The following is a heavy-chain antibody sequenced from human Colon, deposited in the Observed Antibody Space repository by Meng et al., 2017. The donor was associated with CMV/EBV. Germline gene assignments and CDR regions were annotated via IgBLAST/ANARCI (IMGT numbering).Heavy chain of an antibody. CDR3: ARDPHFGALDY. V-gene: IGHV3-7*01. CDR1: GFTFSSSW. J-gene: IGHJ4*02. D-gene: IGHD3-10*01. CDR2: IKEDGSDN. Sequence: GGSLRPSCAASGFTFSSSWMSWVRQAPAKGLEWVATIKEDGSDNYYVDSVKGRFTISRDNAKNSLFLQMNSLRAEDTAVYYCARDPHFGALDYWGQGTLVTVSS.